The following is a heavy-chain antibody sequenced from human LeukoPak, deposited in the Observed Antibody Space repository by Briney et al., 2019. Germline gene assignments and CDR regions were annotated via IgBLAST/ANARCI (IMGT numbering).Heavy chain of an antibody. CDR1: GFSFSSSW. Sequence: GGSLRLSCAASGFSFSSSWMSWVRQAPGKGLEWVADIDPAGGGIVYVDSVKGRFTISRDNAKSSVYLQVSGLRAEDSAAYYCARDPENGALDIWGQGTMVTVSS. D-gene: IGHD1-1*01. V-gene: IGHV3-7*01. CDR2: IDPAGGGI. CDR3: ARDPENGALDI. J-gene: IGHJ3*02.